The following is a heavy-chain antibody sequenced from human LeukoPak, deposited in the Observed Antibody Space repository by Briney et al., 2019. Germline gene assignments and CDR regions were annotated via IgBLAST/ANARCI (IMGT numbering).Heavy chain of an antibody. V-gene: IGHV1-24*01. J-gene: IGHJ3*02. D-gene: IGHD3-3*01. Sequence: ASVKVSCKVSGYTLTELSMHWVRQAPGKGLEWMGGFDPEGGETIYAQKFQGRVTMTEDTSTDTAYMELSSLRSEDTAVYYCATAFWSGYSHDAFDIWGQGTMVTVSS. CDR2: FDPEGGET. CDR1: GYTLTELS. CDR3: ATAFWSGYSHDAFDI.